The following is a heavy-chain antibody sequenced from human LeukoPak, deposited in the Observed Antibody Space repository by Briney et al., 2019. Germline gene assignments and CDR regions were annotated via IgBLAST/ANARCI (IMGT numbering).Heavy chain of an antibody. Sequence: ASVEVSCKASGYTFTSYYMHWVRQAPGQGLEWMGIINPSGGSTSYAQKFQGRVTMTRDTSTSTVYMELSSLRSEDTAVYYCARDLTQSYYDFWSGYPRAYGMDVWGQGTTVTVSS. CDR2: INPSGGST. J-gene: IGHJ6*02. D-gene: IGHD3-3*01. CDR1: GYTFTSYY. V-gene: IGHV1-46*01. CDR3: ARDLTQSYYDFWSGYPRAYGMDV.